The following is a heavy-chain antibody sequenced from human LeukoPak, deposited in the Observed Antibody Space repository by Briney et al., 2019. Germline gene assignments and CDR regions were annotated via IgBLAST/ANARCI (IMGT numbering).Heavy chain of an antibody. CDR2: IYYSGST. J-gene: IGHJ4*02. D-gene: IGHD6-19*01. Sequence: PSETLSLTCTVSGGSISTYDWSWIRQPPGKGLEWIGYIYYSGSTNYNPSLKSRVTISVDTSKNQFSLKLSSVTAADTAVYYCACHSSGGEIHYWGQGTLVTVSS. V-gene: IGHV4-59*03. CDR3: ACHSSGGEIHY. CDR1: GGSISTYD.